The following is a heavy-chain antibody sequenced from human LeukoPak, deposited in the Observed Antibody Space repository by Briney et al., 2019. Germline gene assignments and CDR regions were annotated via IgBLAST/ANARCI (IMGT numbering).Heavy chain of an antibody. J-gene: IGHJ4*02. Sequence: GGSLRLSCAASGFTFSSYAMSWVRQAPGKGLEWVSSVSESGASTYYADSVKGRFTISRDNSKNTLYLQMNSLRAEDTAVYYCATASYSSGWLFDYWGQGTLVTVSS. CDR1: GFTFSSYA. V-gene: IGHV3-23*01. D-gene: IGHD6-19*01. CDR3: ATASYSSGWLFDY. CDR2: VSESGAST.